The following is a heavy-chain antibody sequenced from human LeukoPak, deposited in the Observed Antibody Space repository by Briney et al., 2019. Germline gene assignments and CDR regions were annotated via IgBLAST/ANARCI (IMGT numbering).Heavy chain of an antibody. Sequence: VXQXPGQXXXWMGWXSAYNGNTNYAQKLQGRVTMTTDTSTSTAYMELRSLRSDDTAVYYCARDDRRYCSGGSCGYFDYWGQGTLVTVSS. D-gene: IGHD2-15*01. CDR3: ARDDRRYCSGGSCGYFDY. CDR2: XSAYNGNT. J-gene: IGHJ4*02. V-gene: IGHV1-18*01.